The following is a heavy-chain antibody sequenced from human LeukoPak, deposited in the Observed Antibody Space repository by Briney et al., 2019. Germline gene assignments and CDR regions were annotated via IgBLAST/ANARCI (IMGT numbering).Heavy chain of an antibody. V-gene: IGHV3-21*01. CDR1: GFTFSSYS. Sequence: GESLKISCAASGFTFSSYSMNWVRQAPGKGLEWVSSISSSSSYIYYADSVKGRFTISRDNAKNSLYLQMNSLRAEDTAVYYCARGSTDGMDVWGQGTTVTVSS. CDR2: ISSSSSYI. CDR3: ARGSTDGMDV. J-gene: IGHJ6*02. D-gene: IGHD3-10*01.